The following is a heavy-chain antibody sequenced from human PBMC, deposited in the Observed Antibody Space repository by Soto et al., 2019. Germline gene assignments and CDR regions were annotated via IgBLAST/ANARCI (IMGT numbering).Heavy chain of an antibody. CDR3: ATGVIWIGYFTVDY. Sequence: SVKVSCKASGGSFGKSAINWVRQTPGQGLEWLGGFIPVYRTLNYAQKFQGRVTITADESTGTAYMTLSSLESDDTAVYYCATGVIWIGYFTVDYWGQGTRVTVSS. D-gene: IGHD3-3*01. CDR2: FIPVYRTL. J-gene: IGHJ4*02. V-gene: IGHV1-69*13. CDR1: GGSFGKSA.